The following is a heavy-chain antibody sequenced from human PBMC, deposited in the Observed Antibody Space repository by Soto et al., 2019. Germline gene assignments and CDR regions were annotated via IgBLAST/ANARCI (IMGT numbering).Heavy chain of an antibody. V-gene: IGHV1-18*04. CDR3: ARDQCYFGFRGACHWFDV. CDR1: GYTFVNYG. Sequence: QVHLVQSGAEVREPGTSVKVSCQTSGYTFVNYGISWVRQVPGQGLEWLGWIGTYSGDTNFAQSLQGRLNLTADSSTSSAYMELRSLRSDDTAVYFCARDQCYFGFRGACHWFDVWGQGTRVTVSS. D-gene: IGHD3-10*01. CDR2: IGTYSGDT. J-gene: IGHJ5*02.